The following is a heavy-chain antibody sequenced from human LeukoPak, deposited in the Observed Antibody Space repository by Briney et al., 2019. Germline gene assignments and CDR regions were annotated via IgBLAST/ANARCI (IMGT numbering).Heavy chain of an antibody. CDR1: GFTFSSYA. D-gene: IGHD5-24*01. CDR3: ASSTYNYDYALDV. CDR2: ISSGGGST. J-gene: IGHJ6*02. V-gene: IGHV3-23*01. Sequence: PGGSLRLSCVVSGFTFSSYAMTWVRQAPGKGLESVSSISSGGGSTYYADSVKGRFTISRDNSKYTLYLQMNSLRVEDTAVYYCASSTYNYDYALDVWGQGTTVTVSS.